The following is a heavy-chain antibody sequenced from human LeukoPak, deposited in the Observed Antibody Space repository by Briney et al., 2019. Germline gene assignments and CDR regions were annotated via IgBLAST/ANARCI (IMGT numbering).Heavy chain of an antibody. CDR3: ARQYDSSGYFYYYYYYMDV. CDR2: MNPNSGNT. CDR1: GYTFTSYD. D-gene: IGHD3-22*01. V-gene: IGHV1-8*01. Sequence: GASVKVSCKASGYTFTSYDINWVRQATGQGLEWMGWMNPNSGNTGYAQKFQGRVTMTRNTSISTAYMELSSLRSEDTAVYYCARQYDSSGYFYYYYYYMDVWGKGTTVTVSS. J-gene: IGHJ6*03.